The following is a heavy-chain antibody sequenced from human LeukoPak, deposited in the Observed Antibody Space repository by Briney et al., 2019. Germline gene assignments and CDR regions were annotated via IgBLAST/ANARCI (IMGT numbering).Heavy chain of an antibody. CDR1: GFTFSSYG. D-gene: IGHD6-19*01. CDR2: ISYDGSNK. V-gene: IGHV3-30*18. CDR3: AKDRRYSSGWDYYYYYGMDV. Sequence: GGSLRLSCAASGFTFSSYGMHWVRQAPGKGLEWVAVISYDGSNKYYADSVKGRFTISRDNSKNTLYLQMNSLRAEDTAVYYCAKDRRYSSGWDYYYYYGMDVWGQGTTVTVSS. J-gene: IGHJ6*02.